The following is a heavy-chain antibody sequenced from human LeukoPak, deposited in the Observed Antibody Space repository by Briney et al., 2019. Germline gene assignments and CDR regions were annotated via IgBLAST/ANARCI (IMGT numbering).Heavy chain of an antibody. V-gene: IGHV3-66*01. J-gene: IGHJ4*02. D-gene: IGHD6-19*01. CDR2: IYSGGST. Sequence: PGGSLRLSCAASGFTVSSNYMSWVRQAPGKGLEWVSVIYSGGSTYYADSVKGRFTISRDNSKNTLYLQMNSLRAEDTAVYYCARALSSGWTGGFDYWGQGTLVTVSS. CDR1: GFTVSSNY. CDR3: ARALSSGWTGGFDY.